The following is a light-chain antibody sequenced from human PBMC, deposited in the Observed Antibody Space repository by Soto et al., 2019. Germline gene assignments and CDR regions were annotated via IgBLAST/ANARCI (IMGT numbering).Light chain of an antibody. J-gene: IGKJ3*01. CDR2: GAS. CDR1: QSVSNSY. V-gene: IGKV3-20*01. Sequence: EIVLTQSPGTLSLSPGERATLSCRASQSVSNSYLAWYQQKPGQAPRLLIFGASNRATGIPDRFSGSGSGTDFTLTISRLEPEDFATYYCLQYHSHPFSFGPGTRVDIK. CDR3: LQYHSHPFS.